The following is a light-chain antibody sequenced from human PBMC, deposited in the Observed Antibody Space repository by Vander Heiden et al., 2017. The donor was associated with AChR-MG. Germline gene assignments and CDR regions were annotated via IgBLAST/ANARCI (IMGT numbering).Light chain of an antibody. CDR3: QQYNSYWT. J-gene: IGKJ1*01. CDR2: DAS. Sequence: QMTQSPSTLSASVGDRVTITCRASQSISSWLAWYQQKPGKAPKLLIYDASSWESGVPSRFSGSGSGTEFTLTISSLQPDDFATYYCQQYNSYWTFGQGTKVEIK. V-gene: IGKV1-5*01. CDR1: QSISSW.